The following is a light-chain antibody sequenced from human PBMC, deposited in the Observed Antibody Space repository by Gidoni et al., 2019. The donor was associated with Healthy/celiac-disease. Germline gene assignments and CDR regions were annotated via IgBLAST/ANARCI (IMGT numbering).Light chain of an antibody. CDR1: QSVSSIY. CDR2: GAS. J-gene: IGKJ2*01. Sequence: EIVFTQSPGTLSLSPGERATLSCRASQSVSSIYLAWYQQKPGQAPRLLIYGASSRATGIPDRFSGSGSGTDFTLNISRLEPEDFAVYYCQQYGSPMYTFGQGTKLEIK. CDR3: QQYGSPMYT. V-gene: IGKV3-20*01.